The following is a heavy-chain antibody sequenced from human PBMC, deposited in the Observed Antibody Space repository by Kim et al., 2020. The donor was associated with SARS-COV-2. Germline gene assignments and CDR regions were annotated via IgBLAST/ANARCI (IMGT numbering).Heavy chain of an antibody. D-gene: IGHD3-10*01. Sequence: GGSLRLSCAASGFTFDDYAMHWVRQAPGKGLEWVSGISWNSGSIGYADSVKGRFTISRDNAKNSLYLQMNSLRAEDTALYYCANSRGLFQFDYWGQGTLVTVSS. CDR2: ISWNSGSI. CDR3: ANSRGLFQFDY. J-gene: IGHJ4*02. V-gene: IGHV3-9*01. CDR1: GFTFDDYA.